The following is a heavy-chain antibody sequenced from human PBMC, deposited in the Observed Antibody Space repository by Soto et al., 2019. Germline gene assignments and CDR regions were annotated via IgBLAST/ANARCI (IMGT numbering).Heavy chain of an antibody. Sequence: SETLSLACNVSGGAISNCYWNWIRQPPGKRLEWIGYISDSGSTKYNPSLMSRVTISADMSKNQVSLKVKSVAAADTAIYYCARARLVGLTTWDYFYYWGQGTLVTVSS. J-gene: IGHJ4*02. D-gene: IGHD1-1*01. CDR3: ARARLVGLTTWDYFYY. V-gene: IGHV4-59*01. CDR1: GGAISNCY. CDR2: ISDSGST.